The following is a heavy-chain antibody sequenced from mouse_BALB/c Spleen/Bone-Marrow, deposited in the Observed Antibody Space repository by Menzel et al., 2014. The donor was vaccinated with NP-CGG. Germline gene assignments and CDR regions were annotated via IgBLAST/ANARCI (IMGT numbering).Heavy chain of an antibody. D-gene: IGHD3-3*01. CDR1: GYTFTNYW. J-gene: IGHJ2*01. Sequence: GAELVRPGTSXKXSCKAAGYTFTNYWIGWVKQRPGHGLEWIGDIYPGGGYTNYNEKFKGKATLTADTSSITAXMQLGSRTSEDSTIYDCARGHYFDYWGQGTTLTVSS. CDR3: ARGHYFDY. V-gene: IGHV1-63*02. CDR2: IYPGGGYT.